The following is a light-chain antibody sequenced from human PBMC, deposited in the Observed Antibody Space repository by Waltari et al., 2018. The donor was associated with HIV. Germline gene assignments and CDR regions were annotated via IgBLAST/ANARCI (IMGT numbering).Light chain of an antibody. CDR2: KDS. CDR3: QSADSSGTYTV. CDR1: ALPKQY. V-gene: IGLV3-25*03. J-gene: IGLJ2*01. Sequence: SYELTQPPSVSVSPGQTARITCSGDALPKQYAYWYQQKPGQAPVLVISKDSERPSGFPERFSGSSSGTIVTLTISGVQAEDEADYYCQSADSSGTYTVFGGGTKLTVL.